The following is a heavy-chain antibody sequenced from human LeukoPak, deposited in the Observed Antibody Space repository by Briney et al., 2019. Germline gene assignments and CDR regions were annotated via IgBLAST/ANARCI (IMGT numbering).Heavy chain of an antibody. CDR1: GYNFTTYW. CDR3: ARHSAGGDNNWFDP. V-gene: IGHV5-51*01. CDR2: IYPGDSDT. Sequence: GESLKISCKGSGYNFTTYWIVWVRQMPGKGLEWMGIIYPGDSDTRYSPSFQGQVTISADKSISTAYLQWSSPKASDTAMYYCARHSAGGDNNWFDPWGQGTLVTVSS. J-gene: IGHJ5*02. D-gene: IGHD2-21*02.